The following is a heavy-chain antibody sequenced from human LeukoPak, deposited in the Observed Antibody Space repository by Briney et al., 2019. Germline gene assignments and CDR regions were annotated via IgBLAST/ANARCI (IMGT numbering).Heavy chain of an antibody. CDR3: VNRDGGWLQSSGTDV. Sequence: ASVKVSCKASGYTFTSYYMHWVRQAPGQGLEWMGIINPSGGSTSYAQKFQGRVTMTRDTSTSTVYMELSSLRAEDTAIYYCVNRDGGWLQSSGTDVWGQGTAVTVS. CDR2: INPSGGST. D-gene: IGHD5-24*01. V-gene: IGHV1-46*01. J-gene: IGHJ6*02. CDR1: GYTFTSYY.